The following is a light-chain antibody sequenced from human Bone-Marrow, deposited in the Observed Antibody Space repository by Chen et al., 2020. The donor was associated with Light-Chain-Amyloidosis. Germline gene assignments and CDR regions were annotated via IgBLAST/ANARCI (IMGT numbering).Light chain of an antibody. CDR3: SSFTSSSSYV. V-gene: IGLV2-14*01. J-gene: IGLJ1*01. CDR2: AVS. Sequence: QSALTQPASVSGSPGQSITIPCTGTSGDVGTYNYVSWYQQHPGKAPKVRIYAVSSRPSGVSTRFSGSKSGNTASLTISGLQAEDEADYYCSSFTSSSSYVFGPGTKVTVL. CDR1: SGDVGTYNY.